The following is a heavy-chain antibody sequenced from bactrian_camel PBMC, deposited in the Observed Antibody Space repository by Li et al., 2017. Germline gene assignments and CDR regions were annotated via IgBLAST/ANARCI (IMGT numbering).Heavy chain of an antibody. V-gene: IGHV3S10*01. CDR2: IDTAGSA. J-gene: IGHJ6*01. CDR1: GFTYSSFY. Sequence: DVQLVESGGGSVQAGGTLRLSCVGSGFTYSSFYMAWFRQAPGKEREGVAAIDTAGSATYTYAAQGRFTISRNAATNMVYLQTNSLRSEDTALYYCTTLTPNLVLKDFGYWGQGTQVTVS. D-gene: IGHD6*01. CDR3: TTLTPNLVLKDFGY.